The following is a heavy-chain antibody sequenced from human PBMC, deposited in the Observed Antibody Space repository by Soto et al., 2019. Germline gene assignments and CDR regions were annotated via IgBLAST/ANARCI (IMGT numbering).Heavy chain of an antibody. CDR3: ARAMAYSSSWYTGGMDV. J-gene: IGHJ6*02. D-gene: IGHD6-13*01. Sequence: VQLVESGGGVVQPGRSLRLSCAASGFTFSSYAMHWVRQAPGKGLEWVAVISYDGSNKYYADSVKGRFTISRDNSKNTLYLQMNSLRTEDTAVYYCARAMAYSSSWYTGGMDVWGQGTTVTVSS. V-gene: IGHV3-30-3*01. CDR2: ISYDGSNK. CDR1: GFTFSSYA.